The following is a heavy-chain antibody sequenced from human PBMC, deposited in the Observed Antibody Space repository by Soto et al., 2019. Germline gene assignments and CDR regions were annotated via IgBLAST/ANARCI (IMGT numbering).Heavy chain of an antibody. V-gene: IGHV3-15*07. CDR2: IKSKTEGGTT. CDR1: GFSFNNAL. J-gene: IGHJ6*02. Sequence: EVQLVESGGGLVKPGGSLRLSCTASGFSFNNALMNWVRQAPGKGLEWVGRIKSKTEGGTTDYGAPVKGRFTISRDESKNTLYLQMNSLKTEDTAVYYCATEPYYYVYYNMDVWGQGTTVTVSS. CDR3: ATEPYYYVYYNMDV.